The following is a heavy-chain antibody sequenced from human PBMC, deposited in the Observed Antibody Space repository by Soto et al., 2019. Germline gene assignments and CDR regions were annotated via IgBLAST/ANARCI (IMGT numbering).Heavy chain of an antibody. CDR3: ATRITVFGLLIPPFDP. V-gene: IGHV4-34*01. CDR1: GGSFSGYF. CDR2: INHTGGT. D-gene: IGHD3-3*01. J-gene: IGHJ5*02. Sequence: PSETLSLTCAVYGGSFSGYFWLWIRQPPGKGLEWIGEINHTGGTHYNPSPKSRVTMSVDTSKNQFSLRLSSVTAADTAIYYCATRITVFGLLIPPFDPWGQGTQVTVSS.